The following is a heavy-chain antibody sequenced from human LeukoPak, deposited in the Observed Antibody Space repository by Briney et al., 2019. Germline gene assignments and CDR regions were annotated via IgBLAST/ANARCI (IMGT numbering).Heavy chain of an antibody. Sequence: SETLCLSCTVSGGSISSGGYYWSWIRQHPGKGLEWIGYFYYSGSTYYNPSLKSHVTISVDTSKNQFSLKLSSVTAADTAVYYCARVPRPAHTYYDFWSDNEGWRYFDYWGQGTLVTVSS. CDR2: FYYSGST. V-gene: IGHV4-31*01. CDR1: GGSISSGGYY. D-gene: IGHD3-3*01. CDR3: ARVPRPAHTYYDFWSDNEGWRYFDY. J-gene: IGHJ4*02.